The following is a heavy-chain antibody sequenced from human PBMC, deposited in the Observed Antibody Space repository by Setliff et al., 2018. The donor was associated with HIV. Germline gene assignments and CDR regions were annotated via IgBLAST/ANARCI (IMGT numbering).Heavy chain of an antibody. V-gene: IGHV7-4-1*02. CDR1: GYTFINYA. D-gene: IGHD4-17*01. CDR2: INTQTGSP. J-gene: IGHJ5*02. CDR3: ARALYGEYGGDLNWLDP. Sequence: GASVKVSCKASGYTFINYAMNWVRQAPGQGLEWMGWINTQTGSPTYAQAFTGRFVFPVDTSVSTAYLQISGLKADDTAVYYCARALYGEYGGDLNWLDPWGQGTLVTVSS.